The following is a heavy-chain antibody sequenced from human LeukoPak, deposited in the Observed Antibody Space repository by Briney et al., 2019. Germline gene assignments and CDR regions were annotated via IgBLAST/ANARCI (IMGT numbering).Heavy chain of an antibody. Sequence: GESLKISCKGSGYSFTTYWIGWVRQMPGKGLEWMGIIYPGDSDTRYSPSFQGQVTISADKSISTAYLQWSSLKASDTAMYYCARMGIAVAGTGSWFDPWGQGTLVTVSS. J-gene: IGHJ5*02. V-gene: IGHV5-51*01. CDR3: ARMGIAVAGTGSWFDP. D-gene: IGHD6-19*01. CDR2: IYPGDSDT. CDR1: GYSFTTYW.